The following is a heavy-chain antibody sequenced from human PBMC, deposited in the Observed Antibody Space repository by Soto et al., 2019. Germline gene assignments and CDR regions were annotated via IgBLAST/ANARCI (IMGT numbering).Heavy chain of an antibody. D-gene: IGHD3-10*01. J-gene: IGHJ6*02. CDR1: CYTFTSYG. Sequence: QVQLVQSGAEVKKPGASVKVSCKASCYTFTSYGISWVRQAPGQGLEWMGWISSYNGDTNNAQNLQGRVTMTTDTSTSTGYMALRTLRSDDTAVFYCARDHRRGSNAMDVWCQGTTVTVS. V-gene: IGHV1-18*01. CDR2: ISSYNGDT. CDR3: ARDHRRGSNAMDV.